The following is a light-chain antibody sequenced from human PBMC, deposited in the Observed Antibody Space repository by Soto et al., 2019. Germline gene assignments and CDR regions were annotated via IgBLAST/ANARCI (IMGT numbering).Light chain of an antibody. J-gene: IGLJ2*01. CDR2: TNI. CDR3: QSYDSSLSGYLI. V-gene: IGLV1-40*01. CDR1: SSNIGADFE. Sequence: QSVLTQSPSVSGAPGQRVTISCTGSSSNIGADFEVHWYQQRPGTAPKLLIYTNINRPSGVPDRFSGSRSGTSASLAITGLQAEDEADYYCQSYDSSLSGYLIFGGGTKVTVL.